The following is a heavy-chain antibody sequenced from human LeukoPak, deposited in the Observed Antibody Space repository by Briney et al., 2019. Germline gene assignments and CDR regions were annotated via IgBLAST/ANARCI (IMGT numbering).Heavy chain of an antibody. CDR1: GLAFSNFA. CDR3: AKDQHDYGDYGSLFDY. D-gene: IGHD4-17*01. Sequence: GGSLRLSCEASGLAFSNFAMSWVRQAPGKGLEWVSAISGSGGSTYYADSVKGRFTISRDNSKNTLYLQMNSLRAEDTAVYYCAKDQHDYGDYGSLFDYWGQGTLVTVSS. J-gene: IGHJ4*02. V-gene: IGHV3-23*01. CDR2: ISGSGGST.